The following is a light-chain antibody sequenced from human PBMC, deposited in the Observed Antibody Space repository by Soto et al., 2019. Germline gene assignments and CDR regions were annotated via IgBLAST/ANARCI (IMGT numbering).Light chain of an antibody. CDR1: QTISSW. CDR3: QHYNSYSEA. CDR2: NAS. Sequence: DSQMTQSPSSLSASVGDRVTITCLASQTISSWLAWYQQKPGKAPKLLIYNASTLKSGVPSRFSGSGSGTELNLTLSSLQPDDFATYYCQHYNSYSEAFGQGTKVDIK. V-gene: IGKV1-5*03. J-gene: IGKJ1*01.